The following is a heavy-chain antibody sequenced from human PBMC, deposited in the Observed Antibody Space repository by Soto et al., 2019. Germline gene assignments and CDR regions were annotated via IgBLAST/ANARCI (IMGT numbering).Heavy chain of an antibody. CDR2: IIPIFGTA. Sequence: QVQLVQSGAEVKKPGSSVKVSCKASGGTFSSYAISWVRQAPGQGLEWMGGIIPIFGTANYAQKFQDRVTITADESTSTAYMELSSLRSEDTAVYYCEIGYHYDSSGYYLGAKYYYGMDVWGQGTTVTVSS. CDR3: EIGYHYDSSGYYLGAKYYYGMDV. D-gene: IGHD3-22*01. CDR1: GGTFSSYA. V-gene: IGHV1-69*12. J-gene: IGHJ6*02.